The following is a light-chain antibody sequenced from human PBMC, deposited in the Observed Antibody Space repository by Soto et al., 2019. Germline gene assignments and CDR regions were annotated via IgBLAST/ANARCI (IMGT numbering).Light chain of an antibody. J-gene: IGKJ2*01. Sequence: DFQMTQSPSTLSASVGDGVTITCRASQSIGSGLAWYQQQPGKAPKLLIYKATNLQRGVSSRFSGSGSGTDFRLTISSLQPADSATYYCQKYHDFQYTFGQGTKLEI. CDR2: KAT. V-gene: IGKV1-5*03. CDR3: QKYHDFQYT. CDR1: QSIGSG.